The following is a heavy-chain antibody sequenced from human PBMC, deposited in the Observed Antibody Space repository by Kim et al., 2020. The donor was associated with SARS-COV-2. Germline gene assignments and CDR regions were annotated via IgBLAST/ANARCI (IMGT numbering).Heavy chain of an antibody. Sequence: GGSLRLSCAASGFTFSSYGMHWVRQAPGKGLEWVAVISYDGSNKYYADSVKGRFTISRDNSKNTLYLQMNSLRAEDTAVYYCAKDPPPQVAGNAFDIWGQGTMVTVSS. J-gene: IGHJ3*02. CDR3: AKDPPPQVAGNAFDI. CDR2: ISYDGSNK. CDR1: GFTFSSYG. D-gene: IGHD2-15*01. V-gene: IGHV3-30*18.